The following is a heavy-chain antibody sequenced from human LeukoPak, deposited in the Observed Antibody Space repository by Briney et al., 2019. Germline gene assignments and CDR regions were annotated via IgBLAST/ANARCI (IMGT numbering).Heavy chain of an antibody. Sequence: PGGSLRLSCAASGFSLNNYAMNWARQATGKGLEWVSAISASGGTTYNSDSVKGRFTISRGSAKNTLYLQINSLGAEDSAAYYCAKASSSWYSDFDYWGRGTLVTVSS. V-gene: IGHV3-23*01. J-gene: IGHJ4*02. CDR3: AKASSSWYSDFDY. CDR2: ISASGGTT. D-gene: IGHD6-13*01. CDR1: GFSLNNYA.